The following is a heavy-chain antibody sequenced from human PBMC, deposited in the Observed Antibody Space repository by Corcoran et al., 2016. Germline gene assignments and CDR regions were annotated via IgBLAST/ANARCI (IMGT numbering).Heavy chain of an antibody. Sequence: EVQLVQSGAEVKKPGESLKISCKASGYSFTNYWNGWVRQMPGKGLEWRGIIYPGDSETRYSPSFQGQVTISVDTSITTAYLQWSSLKASDTAMYYGARRSSSWSYFDYWDQGTLVTVSS. CDR2: IYPGDSET. CDR3: ARRSSSWSYFDY. D-gene: IGHD6-13*01. CDR1: GYSFTNYW. V-gene: IGHV5-51*01. J-gene: IGHJ4*02.